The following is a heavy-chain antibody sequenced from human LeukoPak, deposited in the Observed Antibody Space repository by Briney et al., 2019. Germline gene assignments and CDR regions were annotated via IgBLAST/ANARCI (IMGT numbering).Heavy chain of an antibody. J-gene: IGHJ5*02. V-gene: IGHV3-48*03. CDR3: ARGDPHADL. CDR2: ITINGHTK. Sequence: PGGSLRLSCAASGFAFSTYEMSWVRQAPGKGLEWIADITINGHTKNYADSVKGRFTISRDNARSSLYLQMNSLRVEDTGVFYCARGDPHADLWGQGTLVTVSS. CDR1: GFAFSTYE.